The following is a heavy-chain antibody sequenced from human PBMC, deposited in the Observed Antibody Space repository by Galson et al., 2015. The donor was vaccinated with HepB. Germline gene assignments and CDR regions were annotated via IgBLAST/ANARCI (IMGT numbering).Heavy chain of an antibody. CDR3: ALNYRPRVEDDAFDI. D-gene: IGHD1-7*01. CDR2: IYPGDSDT. Sequence: QSGAEVKKPGESLKISCKGSGYSFTSYWIGWVRQMPGKGLEWMGIIYPGDSDTRYSPSFQGQVTISADKSISTAYLQWSSLKASDTAMYYCALNYRPRVEDDAFDIWGQGTMVTVSS. V-gene: IGHV5-51*01. J-gene: IGHJ3*02. CDR1: GYSFTSYW.